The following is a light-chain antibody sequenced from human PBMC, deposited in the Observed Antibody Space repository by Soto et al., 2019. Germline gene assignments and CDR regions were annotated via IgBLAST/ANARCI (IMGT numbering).Light chain of an antibody. CDR3: CSYAGSYTHV. CDR2: DVS. V-gene: IGLV2-11*01. CDR1: SSDVGGYNY. J-gene: IGLJ1*01. Sequence: QSVLTQPRSVSGSPGQSVTISCTGTSSDVGGYNYVSWYQQHPGKAPKLMIYDVSKRPSGVPDRFSGSKSGNTASLTISVLQAEDEADYYCCSYAGSYTHVFGTGTKVTVL.